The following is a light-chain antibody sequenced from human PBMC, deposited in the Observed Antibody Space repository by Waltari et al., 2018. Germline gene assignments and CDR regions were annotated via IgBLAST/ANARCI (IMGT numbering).Light chain of an antibody. Sequence: DIVMTQSPDSLAVSLGERATINCKSSRTVLYDSNNKEYLAWYQQKPGQPPNLLIYWASTRKSGVPDRFSGSGYGTEFTLTISTLQAEDVAVYYGHQYYNTPYSYGQGTKLEIK. CDR2: WAS. CDR1: RTVLYDSNNKEY. CDR3: HQYYNTPYS. J-gene: IGKJ2*03. V-gene: IGKV4-1*01.